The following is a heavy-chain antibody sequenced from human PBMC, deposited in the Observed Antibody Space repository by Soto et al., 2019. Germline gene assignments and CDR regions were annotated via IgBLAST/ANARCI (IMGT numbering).Heavy chain of an antibody. J-gene: IGHJ4*02. D-gene: IGHD2-2*02. CDR3: APGTRALIPSFFAY. CDR2: VHESGST. Sequence: SETLSLTCSVSGDAISKYYWSWIRQTPGRGLEWIGCVHESGSTDYNPSLRGRVIISLHTSKSQFSLSLRSATAADTATYYCAPGTRALIPSFFAYWGQVCPVTVSS. V-gene: IGHV4-59*03. CDR1: GDAISKYY.